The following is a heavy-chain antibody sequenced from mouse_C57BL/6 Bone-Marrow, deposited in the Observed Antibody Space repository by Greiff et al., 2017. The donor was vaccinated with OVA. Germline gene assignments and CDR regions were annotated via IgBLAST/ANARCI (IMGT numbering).Heavy chain of an antibody. D-gene: IGHD4-1*01. Sequence: VKLVESGAELVKPGASVKISCKASGYAFSSYWMNWVKQRPGKGLEWIGQIYPGDGDTNYNGKFKGKATLTADKSSSTAYMQLSSLTSEDSAVYFCARRGLGRYYFDYWGQGTTLTVSS. CDR3: ARRGLGRYYFDY. J-gene: IGHJ2*01. CDR2: IYPGDGDT. CDR1: GYAFSSYW. V-gene: IGHV1-80*01.